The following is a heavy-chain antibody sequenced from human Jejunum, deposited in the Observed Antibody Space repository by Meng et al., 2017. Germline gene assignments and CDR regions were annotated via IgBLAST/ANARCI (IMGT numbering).Heavy chain of an antibody. J-gene: IGHJ6*02. V-gene: IGHV1-2*02. Sequence: ASVKVSCKTSGFTFTDYYMHWVRQAPGQGLEWMGWINLNSGGTNYPQKFQGRVSMTRDTSISTAYKELTKLRSDDTAVYYCARKNYNGMDVWGQGTTVTVSS. CDR3: ARKNYNGMDV. CDR1: GFTFTDYY. CDR2: INLNSGGT. D-gene: IGHD1-7*01.